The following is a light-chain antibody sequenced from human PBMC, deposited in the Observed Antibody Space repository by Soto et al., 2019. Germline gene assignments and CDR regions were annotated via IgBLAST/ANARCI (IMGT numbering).Light chain of an antibody. CDR1: GSDVGGHTS. J-gene: IGLJ2*01. Sequence: QSALTQPASVSGSPGQSITISCTGTGSDVGGHTSVSWYQQYPGKAPNLMIYDVSNRPSGISNRFSGSKSGNTASLTISELQAEDEADFYCSSYTDRHTVTFGGGTKLTVL. CDR3: SSYTDRHTVT. CDR2: DVS. V-gene: IGLV2-14*03.